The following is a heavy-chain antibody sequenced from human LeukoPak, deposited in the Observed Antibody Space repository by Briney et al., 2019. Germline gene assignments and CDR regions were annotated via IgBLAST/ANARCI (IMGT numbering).Heavy chain of an antibody. Sequence: SETLSLTCAVYGGSFSVYYWSWIRQPPGKGLEWIGEINHSGSTNYNPSLKSRVTISVDTSKNQFSLKLSSVTAADTAVYYCASRHYYYYGMDVWGQGTTVTVSS. CDR3: ASRHYYYYGMDV. J-gene: IGHJ6*02. CDR1: GGSFSVYY. V-gene: IGHV4-34*01. CDR2: INHSGST.